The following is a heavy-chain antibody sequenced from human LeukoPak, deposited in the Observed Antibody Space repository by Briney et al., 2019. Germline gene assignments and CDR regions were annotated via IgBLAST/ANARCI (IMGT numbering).Heavy chain of an antibody. J-gene: IGHJ3*02. Sequence: GESLRLSSTASGLTYAKYAMTWVRQAPGKGLEWVSAISGSGGTTYYADSVKGRFTIPRDNSKNTLYLQMNSLRAEDTAIYYCAKERGSDTSNWYGAYDIWGQGTMVTVSS. V-gene: IGHV3-23*01. CDR1: GLTYAKYA. CDR3: AKERGSDTSNWYGAYDI. D-gene: IGHD6-13*01. CDR2: ISGSGGTT.